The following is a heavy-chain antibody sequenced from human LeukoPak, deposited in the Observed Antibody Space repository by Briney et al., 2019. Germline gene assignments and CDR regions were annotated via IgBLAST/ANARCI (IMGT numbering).Heavy chain of an antibody. D-gene: IGHD3-10*01. V-gene: IGHV3-30*02. CDR1: GFTFSSYG. Sequence: GGSLRLSCAASGFTFSSYGMHWVRQAPGKGLEWVAFIRYDGSNKYYADSVKGRFTISRDNSKDTLYLQMNSLRAEDTAVYYCAKDYSHLWFGELSHWGQGTLVTVSS. CDR2: IRYDGSNK. CDR3: AKDYSHLWFGELSH. J-gene: IGHJ4*02.